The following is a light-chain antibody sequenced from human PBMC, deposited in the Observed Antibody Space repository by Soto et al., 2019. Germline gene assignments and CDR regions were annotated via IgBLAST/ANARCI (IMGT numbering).Light chain of an antibody. V-gene: IGLV2-14*01. CDR2: AVT. CDR1: SSAVGGYNY. J-gene: IGLJ1*01. Sequence: QSVLTQPPSVSGSPGQSLTISWTGTSSAVGGYNYVSWYQQHPGKAPTIMIYAVTDRPSGVSSRFSGSKSGNTASLTISGLQAEDEADYYCSSYTSSSTLFGTGTKVTVL. CDR3: SSYTSSSTL.